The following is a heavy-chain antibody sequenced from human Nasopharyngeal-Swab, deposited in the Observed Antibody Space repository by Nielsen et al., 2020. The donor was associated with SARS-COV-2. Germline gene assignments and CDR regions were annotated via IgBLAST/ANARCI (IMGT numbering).Heavy chain of an antibody. V-gene: IGHV3-30*03. D-gene: IGHD4-17*01. CDR3: AGSGDFTPLNAFDI. Sequence: GESLKISCAASGFTFSSYGMHWVRQAPGKGLEWVAVISYDGSNKYYADSVKGRFTISRDNSKNTLYLQMNSLRAEDTAVYYCAGSGDFTPLNAFDIWGQGTMVTVSS. J-gene: IGHJ3*02. CDR1: GFTFSSYG. CDR2: ISYDGSNK.